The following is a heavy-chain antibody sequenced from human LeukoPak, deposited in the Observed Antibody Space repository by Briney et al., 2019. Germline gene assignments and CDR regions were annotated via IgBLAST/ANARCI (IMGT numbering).Heavy chain of an antibody. D-gene: IGHD3-22*01. V-gene: IGHV4-30-4*08. CDR3: ARDGEYYSSGSGAFDI. Sequence: SQTLSLTCTVSGGSISSGDYYWSWIRQPPGKGLEWIGYIYYSGSTYYNPSLKSRVTISVDTSKNQFSLKLSAVTAADTAVYYCARDGEYYSSGSGAFDIWGQGTMVTVSS. J-gene: IGHJ3*02. CDR2: IYYSGST. CDR1: GGSISSGDYY.